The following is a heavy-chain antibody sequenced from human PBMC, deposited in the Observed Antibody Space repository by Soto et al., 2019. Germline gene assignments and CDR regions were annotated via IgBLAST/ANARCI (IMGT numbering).Heavy chain of an antibody. CDR1: GFTFCSYA. CDR3: TKEKSSSWYRYFQH. Sequence: SGGSLRLSCAASGFTFCSYAMSWGRPAPGKGLEWVSAISGSGGSTYYADSVKGRFTISRDNSKNTLYLQMNSLRAEDTAVYYCTKEKSSSWYRYFQHWGQGTLVTVSS. D-gene: IGHD6-13*01. J-gene: IGHJ1*01. V-gene: IGHV3-23*01. CDR2: ISGSGGST.